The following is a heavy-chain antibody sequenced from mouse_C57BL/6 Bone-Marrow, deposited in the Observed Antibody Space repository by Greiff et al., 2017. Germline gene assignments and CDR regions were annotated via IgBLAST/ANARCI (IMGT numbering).Heavy chain of an antibody. CDR1: GYTFTSYW. D-gene: IGHD4-1*01. CDR2: IDPSDSYT. V-gene: IGHV1-69*01. J-gene: IGHJ4*01. Sequence: VQLQQSGAELVMPGASVKLSCKASGYTFTSYWMHWVKQRPGQGLEWIGEIDPSDSYTNYNQKFKGKSTLTVDKSSSTAYMQLSSLTSEDSAVYYCARSSWDPYYAMDYWGQGTSVTVSS. CDR3: ARSSWDPYYAMDY.